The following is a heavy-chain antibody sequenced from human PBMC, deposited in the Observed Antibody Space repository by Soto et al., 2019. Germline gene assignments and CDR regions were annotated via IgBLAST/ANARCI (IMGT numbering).Heavy chain of an antibody. Sequence: QVQLVQSGAEVKKPGSSVKVSCKASGGTFSRNAINWVRQAPGQGLEWMGGIIPLFGTTNYAQNFQGRVTITADESTNTAYMELSSLRSEETAVYYCARDGAVTVTTSYFDYWGQGGLVSVSS. J-gene: IGHJ4*02. CDR2: IIPLFGTT. D-gene: IGHD4-17*01. CDR1: GGTFSRNA. V-gene: IGHV1-69*12. CDR3: ARDGAVTVTTSYFDY.